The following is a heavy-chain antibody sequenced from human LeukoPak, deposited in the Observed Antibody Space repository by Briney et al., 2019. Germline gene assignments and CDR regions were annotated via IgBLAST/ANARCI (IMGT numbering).Heavy chain of an antibody. J-gene: IGHJ4*02. Sequence: PSETLSLTCTVSGYSISSGYYWGWIRQPPGKGLEWIGSIYHSGSTYYNPSLKSRVTISVDTSKNQFSLKLSSVTAADTAVYYCARVGVRGVIKYYFDYWGQGTLVTVSS. CDR2: IYHSGST. D-gene: IGHD3-10*01. CDR3: ARVGVRGVIKYYFDY. CDR1: GYSISSGYY. V-gene: IGHV4-38-2*02.